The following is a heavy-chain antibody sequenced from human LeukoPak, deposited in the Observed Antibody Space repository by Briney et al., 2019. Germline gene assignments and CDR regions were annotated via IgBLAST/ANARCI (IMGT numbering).Heavy chain of an antibody. J-gene: IGHJ1*01. D-gene: IGHD4-17*01. CDR1: GFTFSSYG. CDR2: MRYDGSNK. CDR3: AKAPSDFTVTSAEYFQH. V-gene: IGHV3-30*02. Sequence: GGSLRLSCAASGFTFSSYGMHWVRQAPGKGLEWVAFMRYDGSNKYYADSVKGRFTISRDNSKNTLYLQMNSLRAEDTAVYYCAKAPSDFTVTSAEYFQHWGQGTLVTVSS.